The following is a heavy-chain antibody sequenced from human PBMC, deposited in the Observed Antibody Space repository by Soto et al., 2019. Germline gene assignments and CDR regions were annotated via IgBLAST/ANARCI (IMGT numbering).Heavy chain of an antibody. Sequence: QVQLQESGPGLVKPSDTLSLTCNVSGGSISGYYWSWIRQSPGKGLEYIGYISYRGSTTYNSSLTRRVTLSVDTSRNQFSLKMNSLTAADTAVYYCARQQLLPFYYALDVWGQGTTVTVSS. J-gene: IGHJ6*02. CDR1: GGSISGYY. D-gene: IGHD1-26*01. CDR3: ARQQLLPFYYALDV. V-gene: IGHV4-59*07. CDR2: ISYRGST.